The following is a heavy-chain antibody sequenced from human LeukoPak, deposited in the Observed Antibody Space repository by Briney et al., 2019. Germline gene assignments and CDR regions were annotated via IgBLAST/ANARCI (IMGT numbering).Heavy chain of an antibody. CDR3: ARGAKWAYYFDY. J-gene: IGHJ4*02. Sequence: PGGSLRLSCAGSAFTFNTYWMHWVRQVPGRGLEWVSRINGDESSTNYADSVKGRFTISRDNAKDTLYLHMNSLTAEDTAVYYCARGAKWAYYFDYWGQGTLVTVSS. CDR1: AFTFNTYW. D-gene: IGHD1-26*01. V-gene: IGHV3-74*01. CDR2: INGDESST.